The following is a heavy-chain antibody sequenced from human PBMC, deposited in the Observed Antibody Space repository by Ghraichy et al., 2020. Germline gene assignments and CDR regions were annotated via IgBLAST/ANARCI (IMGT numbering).Heavy chain of an antibody. D-gene: IGHD3-22*01. CDR2: IYWDDDK. V-gene: IGHV2-5*02. CDR1: GFSLSTSGVG. Sequence: SGPTLVKPTQTLTLTCTFSGFSLSTSGVGVGWIRQPPGKALEWLALIYWDDDKRYSPSLKSRLTITKDTSKNQVVLTMTNMDPVDTATYYCAHTSASGYFYLDAFDIWGQGTMVTVSS. J-gene: IGHJ3*02. CDR3: AHTSASGYFYLDAFDI.